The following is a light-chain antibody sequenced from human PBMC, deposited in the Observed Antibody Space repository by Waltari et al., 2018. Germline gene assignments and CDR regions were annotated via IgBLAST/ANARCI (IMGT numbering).Light chain of an antibody. J-gene: IGLJ3*02. CDR2: DDS. Sequence: QSVLTQPPSVSEAPRQRVTISCSGSSSNIGNNAVHWYQQLPGKAPRLLIYDDSLMPSGVSDRFAGSKSGTSASLAISGRQSEDGALYYCATWDDSLNGGVFGGGTKLTVL. V-gene: IGLV1-36*01. CDR3: ATWDDSLNGGV. CDR1: SSNIGNNA.